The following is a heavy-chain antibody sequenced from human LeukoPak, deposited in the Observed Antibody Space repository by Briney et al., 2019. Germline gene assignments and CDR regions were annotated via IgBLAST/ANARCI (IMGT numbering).Heavy chain of an antibody. CDR1: GFTFSSYS. D-gene: IGHD2-2*02. CDR2: ISSSSYI. CDR3: ARAEGYCSSTSCYIANYYYYYGMDV. V-gene: IGHV3-21*01. Sequence: GESLSLSCTASGFTFSSYSMNWVRQAPGKGKEWDSSISSSSYIYYADSVKGRFTISRDNAKNSLYLQMNSLRAEDTAVYYCARAEGYCSSTSCYIANYYYYYGMDVWGQGTTVTVSS. J-gene: IGHJ6*02.